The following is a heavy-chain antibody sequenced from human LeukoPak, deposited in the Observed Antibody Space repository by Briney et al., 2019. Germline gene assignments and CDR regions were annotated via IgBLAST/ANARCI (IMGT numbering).Heavy chain of an antibody. J-gene: IGHJ4*02. CDR3: ARDSVEWYIFDY. V-gene: IGHV3-74*01. CDR2: TNHDGSST. Sequence: GGSLRLSCAASGFTFSSYWMYWVRQALGKGRLWVARTNHDGSSTAYADSVKGRFTISKDNAKNTPYLLMNSLRAEDTAVYYCARDSVEWYIFDYWGQGTLVTVSS. D-gene: IGHD3-3*01. CDR1: GFTFSSYW.